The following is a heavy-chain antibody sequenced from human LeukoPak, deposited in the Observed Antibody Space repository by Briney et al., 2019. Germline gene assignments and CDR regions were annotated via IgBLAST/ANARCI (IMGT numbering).Heavy chain of an antibody. Sequence: GGSLRLSCAASGFTFSSYWMSWVRQAPGKGLEWVANIKQDGSEKYYVDSVKGRFTISRDNAKNSLYLQMNSLRAEDTAVYYCARSSMEMIVVVIIHFDYWGQGTLVTVSS. CDR3: ARSSMEMIVVVIIHFDY. D-gene: IGHD3-22*01. V-gene: IGHV3-7*01. CDR2: IKQDGSEK. J-gene: IGHJ4*02. CDR1: GFTFSSYW.